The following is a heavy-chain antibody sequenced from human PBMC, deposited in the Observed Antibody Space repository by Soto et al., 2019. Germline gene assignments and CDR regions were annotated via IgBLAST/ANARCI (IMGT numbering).Heavy chain of an antibody. V-gene: IGHV1-58*01. CDR2: IVVGSGNT. J-gene: IGHJ6*02. D-gene: IGHD5-12*01. Sequence: KASWKESGVGFASSALRWARQASGQRLEWIGWIVVGSGNTNYAQKFQERVTITRDMSTSTAYMELSSLRSEDTAVYYCAADPFVDIVATTIDYYYYYGMDVWGQGTTVTVYS. CDR3: AADPFVDIVATTIDYYYYYGMDV. CDR1: GVGFASSA.